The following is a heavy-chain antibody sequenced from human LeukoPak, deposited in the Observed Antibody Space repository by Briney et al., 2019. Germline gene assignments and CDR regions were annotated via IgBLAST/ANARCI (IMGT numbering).Heavy chain of an antibody. CDR2: ISPSSSGI. J-gene: IGHJ4*02. D-gene: IGHD4-17*01. V-gene: IGHV3-48*02. CDR1: GFTFSTFS. CDR3: ARDRDYAFDY. Sequence: GGSLRLSCAASGFTFSTFSMNWVRRAPGKGLQGVSYISPSSSGIDYADSVKGRFTISRDNAKNSLYLQMNSLRDEDTAVYYCARDRDYAFDYWGQGIRVTVSS.